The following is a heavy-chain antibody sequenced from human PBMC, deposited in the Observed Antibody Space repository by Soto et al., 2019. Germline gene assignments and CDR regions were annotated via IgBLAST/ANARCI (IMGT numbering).Heavy chain of an antibody. CDR1: GFTFSSYG. V-gene: IGHV3-33*01. D-gene: IGHD3-10*01. CDR2: IGYDGSNK. CDR3: ARDRITMVRADPEYYYCYGMDV. J-gene: IGHJ6*02. Sequence: GGSLRLSCAASGFTFSSYGMHWVRQAPGKGLEWVAVIGYDGSNKYYADSVKGRFTISRDNSKNTLYLQMNSLRAEDTAVYYCARDRITMVRADPEYYYCYGMDVWGQGTTVTVSS.